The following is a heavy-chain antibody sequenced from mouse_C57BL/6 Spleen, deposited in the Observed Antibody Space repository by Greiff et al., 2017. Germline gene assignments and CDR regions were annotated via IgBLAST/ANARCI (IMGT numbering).Heavy chain of an antibody. Sequence: SGPELVKPGASVKMSCKASGYTFTDYNMHWVKQSHGKSLEWIGYINPNNGGTSYNQKFKGKATLTVNKSSSTAYMELRSLTSEDSAVYYCARRTTVVSYFDYWGQGTTLTVSS. J-gene: IGHJ2*01. CDR3: ARRTTVVSYFDY. CDR2: INPNNGGT. CDR1: GYTFTDYN. V-gene: IGHV1-22*01. D-gene: IGHD1-1*01.